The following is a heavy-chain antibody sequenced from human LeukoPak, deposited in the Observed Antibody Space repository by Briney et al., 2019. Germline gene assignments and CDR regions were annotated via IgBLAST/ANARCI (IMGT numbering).Heavy chain of an antibody. V-gene: IGHV3-30*04. CDR3: ARYCSGGSCHHTDAFDI. CDR2: ISYDGSNK. CDR1: GFSISHYA. J-gene: IGHJ3*02. D-gene: IGHD2-15*01. Sequence: GGSLRLSCAASGFSISHYAMSWVRQAPGKGLEWVAVISYDGSNKYYADSVKGRFTISRDNSKNTLYLQMNSLRAEDTAVYYCARYCSGGSCHHTDAFDIWGQGTMVTVSS.